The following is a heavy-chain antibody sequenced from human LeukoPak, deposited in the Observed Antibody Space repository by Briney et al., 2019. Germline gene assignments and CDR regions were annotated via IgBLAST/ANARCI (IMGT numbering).Heavy chain of an antibody. D-gene: IGHD5-12*01. V-gene: IGHV1-2*02. Sequence: ASVNLSCNAAGYSFTSYYIHWVRQAPGQGLEWMGWINPNSGGTNFAQKFRGRVTMTRDTSISTAFMELSRLTSDDTDVYYCARLWNTGYIIYFDSWGQGALVTVSS. CDR1: GYSFTSYY. CDR2: INPNSGGT. CDR3: ARLWNTGYIIYFDS. J-gene: IGHJ4*02.